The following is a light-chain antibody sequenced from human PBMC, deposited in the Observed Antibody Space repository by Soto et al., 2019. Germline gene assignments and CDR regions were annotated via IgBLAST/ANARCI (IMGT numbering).Light chain of an antibody. CDR1: QTISTW. J-gene: IGKJ1*01. Sequence: DIQMNQSPSTLYASVGDRVTITCRASQTISTWLACYQQKPGKAPKLLIYKASSLESGVPSRFSGSGSGTEFTLTITSLQPDDFATYYCQQYNGFSRTVGQGTKVDSK. CDR2: KAS. V-gene: IGKV1-5*03. CDR3: QQYNGFSRT.